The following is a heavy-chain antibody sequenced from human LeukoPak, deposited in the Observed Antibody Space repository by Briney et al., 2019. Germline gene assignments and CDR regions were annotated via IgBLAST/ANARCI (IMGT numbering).Heavy chain of an antibody. CDR2: INHSGST. V-gene: IGHV4-39*07. CDR3: ARYWKGYMDV. Sequence: SETLSLTCTVSGGSISSSSYYWGWIRQPPGKGLEWIGEINHSGSTNYNPSLKSRVTISVDTSKNQFSLKLSSVTAADTAVYYCARYWKGYMDVWGKGTTVTVSS. CDR1: GGSISSSSYY. J-gene: IGHJ6*03. D-gene: IGHD1-1*01.